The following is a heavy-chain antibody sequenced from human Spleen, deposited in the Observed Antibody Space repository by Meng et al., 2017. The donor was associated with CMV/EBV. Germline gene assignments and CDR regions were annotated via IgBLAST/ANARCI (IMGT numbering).Heavy chain of an antibody. J-gene: IGHJ6*02. CDR2: INWNGGST. V-gene: IGHV3-20*04. D-gene: IGHD6-19*01. Sequence: GGSLRLSCAASGFTFDDYGMSWVRQAPGKGLEWVSGINWNGGSTGYADSVKGRFTISRDNAKNSLYLQMNSLRAEDTALYYCSIAVAGHKRSYYYYGMDVWGQGTTVTVSS. CDR3: SIAVAGHKRSYYYYGMDV. CDR1: GFTFDDYG.